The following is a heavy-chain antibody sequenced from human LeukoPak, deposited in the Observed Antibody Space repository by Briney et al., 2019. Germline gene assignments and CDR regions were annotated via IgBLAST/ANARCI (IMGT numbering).Heavy chain of an antibody. Sequence: GGSLRLSCAASGFTFSLYVMSWVRQAPGKGLEWVSGISASGGSRYYADSVKGRFTISRDNSRNAVFLQVNSLRGDDTAVYYCAQDRGATVTTFAHWGLGTLVTVSS. D-gene: IGHD4-17*01. J-gene: IGHJ4*02. CDR1: GFTFSLYV. CDR2: ISASGGSR. V-gene: IGHV3-23*01. CDR3: AQDRGATVTTFAH.